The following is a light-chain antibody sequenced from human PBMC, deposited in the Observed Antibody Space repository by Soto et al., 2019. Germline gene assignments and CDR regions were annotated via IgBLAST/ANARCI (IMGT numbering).Light chain of an antibody. CDR1: QDITTY. CDR3: QQRSTWPLT. V-gene: IGKV3-11*01. J-gene: IGKJ4*01. CDR2: DVS. Sequence: EIVLTQSPATLSLSPGERATLSCRASQDITTYLAWYQQKPGQAPRLLIYDVSYRATGISARFSDSGSGTDFTLTISSLEPEDFAVYYCQQRSTWPLTFGGGTTVEI.